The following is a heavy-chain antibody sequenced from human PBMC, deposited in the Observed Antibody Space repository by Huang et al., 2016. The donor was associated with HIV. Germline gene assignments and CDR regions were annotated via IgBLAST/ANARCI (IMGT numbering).Heavy chain of an antibody. CDR2: INAYNGNT. CDR3: GRDEWYPIQNWIDV. Sequence: QAQLLQSGPEVKRPGASVKVSCKASGYTFTKYGVNWVRQAPGQGLEWMGWINAYNGNTNYAQKFQGRVTLTTDTSTTTAYMELKNLSPDDTAIYFCGRDEWYPIQNWIDVWGQGSLLTVS. CDR1: GYTFTKYG. J-gene: IGHJ5*02. V-gene: IGHV1-18*01. D-gene: IGHD3-3*01.